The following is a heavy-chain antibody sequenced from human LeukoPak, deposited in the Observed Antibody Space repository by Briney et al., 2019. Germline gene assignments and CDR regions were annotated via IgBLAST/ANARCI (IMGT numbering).Heavy chain of an antibody. CDR3: ARGDGYSSSWYVGYYFDY. J-gene: IGHJ4*02. CDR2: IYTSGST. D-gene: IGHD6-13*01. CDR1: GGSISSYY. V-gene: IGHV4-4*07. Sequence: SETLSLTCTVSGGSISSYYWSWIRQPAGKGLEWIGRIYTSGSTNYNPSLKSRVTMSVDTSKNQFSLKLSSVTAADTAVYYCARGDGYSSSWYVGYYFDYWGQGTLVTVSS.